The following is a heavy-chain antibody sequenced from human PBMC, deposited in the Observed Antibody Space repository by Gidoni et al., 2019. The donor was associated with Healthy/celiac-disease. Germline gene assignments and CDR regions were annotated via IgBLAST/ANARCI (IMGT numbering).Heavy chain of an antibody. CDR2: IYWDDDK. D-gene: IGHD3-16*02. J-gene: IGHJ5*02. V-gene: IGHV2-5*02. Sequence: QITLKESGPTLVKPTQTLTLTCTFSGFSLSTSGVGVGWIRQPPGKALEWLALIYWDDDKRYSPSLKSRLPLPKDPSQNQVVLTMTNLDPVDTATYFCSPILTFGGVIVTWGQGTLVTVSS. CDR1: GFSLSTSGVG. CDR3: SPILTFGGVIVT.